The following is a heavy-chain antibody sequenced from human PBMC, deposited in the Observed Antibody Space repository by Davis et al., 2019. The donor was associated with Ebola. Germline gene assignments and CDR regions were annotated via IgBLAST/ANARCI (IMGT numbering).Heavy chain of an antibody. CDR3: ARLRRYYYGSGSCDY. CDR1: GYTFSNYG. J-gene: IGHJ4*02. D-gene: IGHD3-10*01. Sequence: AASVKVSCKASGYTFSNYGFAWVRQAPGQGLEWMGWISAYNGNTKYAEKLQDRVTMTTDTSTSTAYMELRSLRSDDTAVYYCARLRRYYYGSGSCDYWGQGTLVTVSS. V-gene: IGHV1-18*04. CDR2: ISAYNGNT.